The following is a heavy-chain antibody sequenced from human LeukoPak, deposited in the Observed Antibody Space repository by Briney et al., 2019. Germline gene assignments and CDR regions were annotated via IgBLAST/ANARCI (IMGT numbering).Heavy chain of an antibody. Sequence: GGSLRLSCAASGFTFNRNAISWARQAPGKGLEWVSGISSSAGGTYYTDSVKGRFPISRDNSKNTVFLHMNGLRAEDTAVYYCARGSGSYFPFDYWGQGTLVTVSS. V-gene: IGHV3-23*01. CDR3: ARGSGSYFPFDY. CDR2: ISSSAGGT. J-gene: IGHJ4*02. CDR1: GFTFNRNA. D-gene: IGHD1-26*01.